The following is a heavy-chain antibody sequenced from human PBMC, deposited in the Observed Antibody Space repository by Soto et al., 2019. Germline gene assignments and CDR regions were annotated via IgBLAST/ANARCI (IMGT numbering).Heavy chain of an antibody. CDR3: AGPVVPTTNDWLDT. CDR1: GFTFSTCS. Sequence: EVQLVESGGGLIQPGGSLRLSCAASGFTFSTCSMSWVRQAPGKGLEWVSYISSTSSTIYYSDSVKGRFTISRDNAKNSLYLQMNSLRAEDTAVYYCAGPVVPTTNDWLDTWGQGTLVTVSS. CDR2: ISSTSSTI. J-gene: IGHJ5*02. V-gene: IGHV3-48*01. D-gene: IGHD2-2*01.